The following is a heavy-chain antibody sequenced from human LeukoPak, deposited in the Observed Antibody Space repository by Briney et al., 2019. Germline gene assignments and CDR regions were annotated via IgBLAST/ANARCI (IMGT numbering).Heavy chain of an antibody. Sequence: GGSLRLSCAASGFTFSSYAMHWVRQAPGKGLEWVAVISYDGSNKYYADSVKGRFTISRDNSKNTLYLQMNSLRAEDTAVYYCARVFDSSGFDYWGQGTLVTVSS. CDR1: GFTFSSYA. CDR3: ARVFDSSGFDY. CDR2: ISYDGSNK. V-gene: IGHV3-30-3*01. J-gene: IGHJ4*02. D-gene: IGHD3-22*01.